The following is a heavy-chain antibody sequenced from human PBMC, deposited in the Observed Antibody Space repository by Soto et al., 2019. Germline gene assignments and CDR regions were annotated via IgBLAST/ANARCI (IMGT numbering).Heavy chain of an antibody. Sequence: QLQLQESGPGLVKPSQTLSLACTVSGGSFSSGGYYWSWIRQLPGKGLEWIGYTYYSGSTYYNPSLKSRFTISLDKSKNQFSLKLSSVTAADTAVYYCARATAFSGHHGYWGQGTLVTVSS. D-gene: IGHD2-21*02. V-gene: IGHV4-31*03. CDR1: GGSFSSGGYY. J-gene: IGHJ4*02. CDR3: ARATAFSGHHGY. CDR2: TYYSGST.